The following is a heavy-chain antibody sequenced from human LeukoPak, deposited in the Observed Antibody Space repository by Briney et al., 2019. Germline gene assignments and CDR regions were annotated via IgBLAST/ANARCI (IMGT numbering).Heavy chain of an antibody. V-gene: IGHV3-23*05. Sequence: PGGSLRLSCAASGFIFSSYAMIWVRQAPGKGLEWVSTIHSRGSTTYYADSVKGRFTISRDNSKNTLYLQMNSLRAEDTAVYYCVRNLGGPLDCWGRGTLVTVSS. CDR1: GFIFSSYA. CDR3: VRNLGGPLDC. J-gene: IGHJ4*02. CDR2: IHSRGSTT. D-gene: IGHD3-16*01.